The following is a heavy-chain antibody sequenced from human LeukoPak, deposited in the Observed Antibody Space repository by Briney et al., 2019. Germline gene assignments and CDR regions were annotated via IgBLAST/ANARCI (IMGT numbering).Heavy chain of an antibody. CDR3: ARPSDLAAAGPVDY. Sequence: GEALQISWKGSGYHFTSYWIGWVRQMPGKGLEWMGIIYPGDSDTRYSPSFQGQVAISADKSISTAYLQWSSLKASDTAMYYCARPSDLAAAGPVDYWGQGTLVTVSS. V-gene: IGHV5-51*01. CDR1: GYHFTSYW. J-gene: IGHJ4*02. CDR2: IYPGDSDT. D-gene: IGHD6-13*01.